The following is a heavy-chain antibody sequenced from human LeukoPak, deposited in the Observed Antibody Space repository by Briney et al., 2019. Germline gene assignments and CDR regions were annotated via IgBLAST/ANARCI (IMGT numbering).Heavy chain of an antibody. V-gene: IGHV3-21*01. CDR1: GFDFSNYG. Sequence: PGGSLRLSCAASGFDFSNYGMTWVRQAPGKGLEYVSSISRGGNYIYSADSVRGRFSISRNNAENSLFLQMNNLRGEDTAVYYCARIGPGTDVYNSFDYWGQGTLVAVSS. CDR3: ARIGPGTDVYNSFDY. J-gene: IGHJ4*02. D-gene: IGHD5-24*01. CDR2: ISRGGNYI.